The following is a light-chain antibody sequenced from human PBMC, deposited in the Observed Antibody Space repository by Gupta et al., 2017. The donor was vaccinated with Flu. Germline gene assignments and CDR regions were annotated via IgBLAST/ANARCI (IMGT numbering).Light chain of an antibody. Sequence: QAVVTQEPSFSVSPGETVTLPCGLRSLSVSTTYYSSWYQQTPGQAPRTLIYSTNTRSSGVPDRFSGSSLGNKAALTITGAQADDEAEYYWVLYMGSGWVFGGGTKLTVL. CDR1: SLSVSTTYY. V-gene: IGLV8-61*01. CDR3: VLYMGSGWV. CDR2: STN. J-gene: IGLJ3*02.